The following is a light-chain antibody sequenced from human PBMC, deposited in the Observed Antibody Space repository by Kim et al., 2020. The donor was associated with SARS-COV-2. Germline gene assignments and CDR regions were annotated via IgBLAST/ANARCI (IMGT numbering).Light chain of an antibody. CDR1: QSVLYSSNNKNY. V-gene: IGKV4-1*01. J-gene: IGKJ4*01. Sequence: RATVNCKASQSVLYSSNNKNYLAWYQQKPGQPPKLLIYWASTRESGVPDRFSGSGSGTDFTLTISSLQAEDVAVYYCQQYYSTPLTLGGGTKLEI. CDR2: WAS. CDR3: QQYYSTPLT.